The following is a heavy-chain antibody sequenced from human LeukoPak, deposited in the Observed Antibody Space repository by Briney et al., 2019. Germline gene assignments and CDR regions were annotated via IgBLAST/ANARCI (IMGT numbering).Heavy chain of an antibody. CDR1: GYTFTSYY. CDR2: INPSGGST. Sequence: ASVKVSCKASGYTFTSYYMHWVRQAPGQGLEWMGIINPSGGSTSYAQKFQGRVTMTRDTSTSTVYMELSSLRSEDTAVYYCAKPYSTITGKYYYDSSGYYYFDYWGQGTLVTVSS. D-gene: IGHD3-22*01. J-gene: IGHJ4*02. V-gene: IGHV1-46*01. CDR3: AKPYSTITGKYYYDSSGYYYFDY.